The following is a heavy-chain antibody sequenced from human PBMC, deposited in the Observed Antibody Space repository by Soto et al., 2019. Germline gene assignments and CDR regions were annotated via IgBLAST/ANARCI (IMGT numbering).Heavy chain of an antibody. CDR3: ASYYDFWSGYYKSAGGLDY. J-gene: IGHJ4*02. D-gene: IGHD3-3*01. V-gene: IGHV3-48*01. CDR2: ISSSSSTI. Sequence: GGSLRLSCAASGFTFSSYSMNWVRQAPGKGLEWVSYISSSSSTIYYADSVKGRFTISRDNAKNSLYLQMNSLRAEDTAVYYCASYYDFWSGYYKSAGGLDYWGQGTLVTVSS. CDR1: GFTFSSYS.